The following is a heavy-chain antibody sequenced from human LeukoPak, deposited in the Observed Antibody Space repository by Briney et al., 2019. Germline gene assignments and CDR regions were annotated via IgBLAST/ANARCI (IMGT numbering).Heavy chain of an antibody. Sequence: TGGSVRLSCVVSGFTFSNYDMSWVRQAPWKGLEWVSDISGDGVTTYYADSVKGCFTISRDNSKNTLYLQMNSLRAQDTAVYYCAKDRDIVVVPAALEFWGQGTLVTVSS. CDR2: ISGDGVTT. D-gene: IGHD2-2*01. CDR3: AKDRDIVVVPAALEF. V-gene: IGHV3-23*01. J-gene: IGHJ4*02. CDR1: GFTFSNYD.